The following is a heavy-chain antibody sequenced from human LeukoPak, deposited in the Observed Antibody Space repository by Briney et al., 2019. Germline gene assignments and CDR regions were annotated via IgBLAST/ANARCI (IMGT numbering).Heavy chain of an antibody. V-gene: IGHV4-31*03. Sequence: SETLSLTCNVSGVSVSDGRYYWTWICQHPGKGLEWIGYKYYSGSAKYNPSLKSRLTISVDTSKNQFSLQLTSVTAADTATYYCATPYCSSISCLDVFSMWGQGTRVTVSS. D-gene: IGHD2-2*01. J-gene: IGHJ3*02. CDR3: ATPYCSSISCLDVFSM. CDR1: GVSVSDGRYY. CDR2: KYYSGSA.